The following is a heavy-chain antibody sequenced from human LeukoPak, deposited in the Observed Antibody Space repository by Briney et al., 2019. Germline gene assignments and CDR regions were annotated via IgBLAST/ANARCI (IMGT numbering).Heavy chain of an antibody. J-gene: IGHJ4*02. CDR2: IIYSGVT. CDR1: GGSISSSNYY. D-gene: IGHD1-26*01. V-gene: IGHV4-39*01. CDR3: ATYIGSYYDY. Sequence: SETLSLTCTVSGGSISSSNYYWGWIRQPPGKGLEWIGGIIYSGVTYYNPSLKSRVTISVDTSKNQSSLRLNFVTAADTAVYFCATYIGSYYDYWGQGTLVTVSS.